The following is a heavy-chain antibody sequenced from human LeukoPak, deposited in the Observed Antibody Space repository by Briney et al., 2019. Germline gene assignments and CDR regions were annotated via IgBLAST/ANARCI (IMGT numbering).Heavy chain of an antibody. V-gene: IGHV3-30*18. Sequence: SGGSLRLSCAASGFTFSSYAMHWVRQAPGKGLEWVAVISYDGSNKYYADSVKGRFTISRDNSKNTLYLQMNSLRAEDTAVYYCAKIPFRETAAVDYWGQGTLVTVSS. CDR3: AKIPFRETAAVDY. CDR1: GFTFSSYA. J-gene: IGHJ4*02. D-gene: IGHD6-13*01. CDR2: ISYDGSNK.